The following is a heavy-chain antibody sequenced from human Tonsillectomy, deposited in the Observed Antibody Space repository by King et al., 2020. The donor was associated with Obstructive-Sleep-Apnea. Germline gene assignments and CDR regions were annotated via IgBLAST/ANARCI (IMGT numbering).Heavy chain of an antibody. Sequence: VQLQQSGPGLVKPSQTLSLTCAISGDIVSSNSAGWSWIRQSPSRGLEWLGRTYYRSKWFNDYAVSVKSRITINPDTSKNQFTLQLNSVTPEDTAVYYCARGGGRLDYWGQGTLVTVSS. V-gene: IGHV6-1*01. J-gene: IGHJ4*02. CDR3: ARGGGRLDY. CDR1: GDIVSSNSAG. D-gene: IGHD2-15*01. CDR2: TYYRSKWFN.